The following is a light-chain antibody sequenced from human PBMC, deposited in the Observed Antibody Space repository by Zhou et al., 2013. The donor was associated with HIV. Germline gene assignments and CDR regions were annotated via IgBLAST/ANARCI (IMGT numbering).Light chain of an antibody. V-gene: IGKV2-28*01. J-gene: IGKJ4*01. CDR1: QSLLHSNGIQL. Sequence: DIVMTQSPLSLPVTPGEPASISCRSSQSLLHSNGIQLFGLVPAEAQGQSPQLLIYLGSNRASGVPDRFSGSGSGTDFTLKISRVEAEDVGVYYCMQALQTPSRFGGGPRWRSN. CDR2: LGS. CDR3: MQALQTPSR.